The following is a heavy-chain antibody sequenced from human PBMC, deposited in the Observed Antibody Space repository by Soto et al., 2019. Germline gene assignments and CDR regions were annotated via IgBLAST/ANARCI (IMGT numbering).Heavy chain of an antibody. D-gene: IGHD3-16*01. CDR1: GGSFSGYY. V-gene: IGHV4-34*01. J-gene: IGHJ4*02. CDR2: INHSGST. Sequence: SETLSLTCAVYGGSFSGYYWSWIRQPPGKGLEWIGEINHSGSTNYNPSLKSRVTLSVDTSKNQFSLNLSSVTAADAAVYYCARDGGRVGGFDYWGQGTLVTVSS. CDR3: ARDGGRVGGFDY.